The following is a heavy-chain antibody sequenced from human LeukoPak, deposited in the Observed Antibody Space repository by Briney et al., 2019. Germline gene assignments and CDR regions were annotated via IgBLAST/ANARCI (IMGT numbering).Heavy chain of an antibody. D-gene: IGHD3-22*01. CDR3: ARQDYDSSGFVVGGYYMDV. CDR2: INHSGST. V-gene: IGHV4-34*01. J-gene: IGHJ6*03. CDR1: GGSFSGYY. Sequence: SETLSLTCAVYGGSFSGYYWSWIRQPPGKGLEWIGEINHSGSTNYNPSLKSRVTISVDTSKNQFSLKLSSVTAAATAVYYCARQDYDSSGFVVGGYYMDVWGKGTTVTISS.